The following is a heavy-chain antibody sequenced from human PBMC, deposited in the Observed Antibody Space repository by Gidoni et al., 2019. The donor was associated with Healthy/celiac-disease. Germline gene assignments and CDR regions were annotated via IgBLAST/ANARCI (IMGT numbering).Heavy chain of an antibody. CDR2: SSAYNGNT. V-gene: IGHV1-18*01. J-gene: IGHJ4*02. CDR3: ARDTAAGKSIDY. CDR1: GYTFTSYG. Sequence: QVQLVQSGAEVKKPGASVKVSCQASGYTFTSYGISWVRQAPGQGIEWMGWSSAYNGNTNDAQKLQGRATMTTDTSTSTAYMELRSLRSDDTAVYDCARDTAAGKSIDYWGQGTPVTVSS. D-gene: IGHD6-13*01.